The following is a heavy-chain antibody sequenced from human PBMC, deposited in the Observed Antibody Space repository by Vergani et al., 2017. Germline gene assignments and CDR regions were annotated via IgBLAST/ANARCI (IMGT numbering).Heavy chain of an antibody. CDR1: GFPFVRAW. Sequence: EVQPVESGGGLLRPGGSLSSPVKPLGFPFVRAWLSGVSRAPGKGLGGVARIRPKPVGETTNYPAPVKGRFNISRDDSNNTLYLQMNSLKTEDTAVYYCTTPTKWELRYYFDYWGQGTLVTVSS. V-gene: IGHV3-15*01. J-gene: IGHJ4*02. CDR2: IRPKPVGETT. D-gene: IGHD3-9*01. CDR3: TTPTKWELRYYFDY.